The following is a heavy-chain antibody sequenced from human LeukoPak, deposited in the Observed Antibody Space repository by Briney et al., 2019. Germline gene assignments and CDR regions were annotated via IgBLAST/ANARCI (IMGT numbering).Heavy chain of an antibody. CDR1: GYSFTTYW. CDR2: IYPGDSDT. Sequence: GESLKISCKGSGYSFTTYWIGWVRQMPGKGLEWMGTIYPGDSDTRYSPSFQGQVTILVDKSISTAYLQWSTLKASDTAMYYCARTMVRGVIASGFDFWGQGILVTVSS. J-gene: IGHJ4*02. V-gene: IGHV5-51*01. CDR3: ARTMVRGVIASGFDF. D-gene: IGHD3-10*01.